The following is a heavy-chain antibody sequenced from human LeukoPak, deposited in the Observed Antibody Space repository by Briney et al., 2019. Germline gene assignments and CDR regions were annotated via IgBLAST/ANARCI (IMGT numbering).Heavy chain of an antibody. CDR1: GGSISSNNW. Sequence: SETLSLTCAVSGGSISSNNWWSWVRQPPGKGLEWIGEVYHDGSTNYNPSLQSRVTIPLDKSKNQFSLKLSSVTAADTAMYYCARSLYYDTSGPFDFWGQGALVSVSS. CDR3: ARSLYYDTSGPFDF. D-gene: IGHD3-22*01. CDR2: VYHDGST. J-gene: IGHJ4*02. V-gene: IGHV4-4*02.